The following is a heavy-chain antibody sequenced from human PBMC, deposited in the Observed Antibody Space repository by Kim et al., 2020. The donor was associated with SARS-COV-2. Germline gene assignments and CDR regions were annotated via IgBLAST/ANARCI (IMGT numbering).Heavy chain of an antibody. D-gene: IGHD6-19*01. Sequence: SETLSLTCAVYGGSFSGYYWSWIRQPPGKGLEWIGEINHSGSTNYNPSLKSRVTISVDTSKNQFSLKLSSVTAADTAVYYCARGRVSPSIIAVAIPPPILEYFQHWGQGTLVTVSS. CDR1: GGSFSGYY. CDR3: ARGRVSPSIIAVAIPPPILEYFQH. CDR2: INHSGST. V-gene: IGHV4-34*01. J-gene: IGHJ1*01.